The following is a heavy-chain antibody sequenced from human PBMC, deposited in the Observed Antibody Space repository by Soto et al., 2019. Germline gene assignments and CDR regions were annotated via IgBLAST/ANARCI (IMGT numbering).Heavy chain of an antibody. V-gene: IGHV3-30*18. D-gene: IGHD6-19*01. CDR1: GGSISSSN. CDR3: AKDIAVAGMDY. CDR2: ISYDGSNK. Sequence: QVQLQESGPGLVKPSGTLSLTCAVSGGSISSSNWWSWVRQAPGKGLEWVAVISYDGSNKYYADSVKGRFTISRDNSKNTLYLQMNSLRAEDTAVYYCAKDIAVAGMDYWGQGTLVTVSS. J-gene: IGHJ4*02.